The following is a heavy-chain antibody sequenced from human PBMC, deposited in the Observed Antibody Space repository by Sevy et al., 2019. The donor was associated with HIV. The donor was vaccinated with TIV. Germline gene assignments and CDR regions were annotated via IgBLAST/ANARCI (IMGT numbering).Heavy chain of an antibody. CDR1: GFTFDDYG. J-gene: IGHJ3*02. CDR3: ARAFKKLLWFGAAIDAFDI. V-gene: IGHV3-20*04. D-gene: IGHD3-10*01. CDR2: INWNGGST. Sequence: GGSLRLSCAASGFTFDDYGMSWVRQAPGKGLEWVSGINWNGGSTGYADSVKGRFTISRDNAKNSLYLQMNSLRAEDTALYYCARAFKKLLWFGAAIDAFDIWGQGTMVTVSS.